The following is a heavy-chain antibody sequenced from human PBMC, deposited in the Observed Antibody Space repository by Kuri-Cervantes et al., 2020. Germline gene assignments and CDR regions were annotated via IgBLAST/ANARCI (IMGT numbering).Heavy chain of an antibody. J-gene: IGHJ6*02. V-gene: IGHV1-2*02. CDR3: ARTHQYYYDSSGYRYYYCYGMDV. CDR2: INPDSGGT. D-gene: IGHD3-22*01. Sequence: ASVKVSCKASGYTFTGYYMHWVRQAPGQGLEWMGWINPDSGGTNYAQKFQGRVTMTRDTSISTAYMELSRLRSDDTAVYYCARTHQYYYDSSGYRYYYCYGMDVWGQGTTVTVSS. CDR1: GYTFTGYY.